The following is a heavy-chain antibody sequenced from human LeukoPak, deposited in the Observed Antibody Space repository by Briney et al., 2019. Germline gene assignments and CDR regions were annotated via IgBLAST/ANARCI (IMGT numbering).Heavy chain of an antibody. Sequence: KASETLSLTCAVYGGSFSGYYWSWIRQPPGKGLEWIGEIHHSGNTNYNPSLKSRVTISVDTSKNQFSLKLSSVTAADTAVYYCARSRGWLQSHPLGYWGQGTRVTVSS. V-gene: IGHV4-34*01. CDR3: ARSRGWLQSHPLGY. D-gene: IGHD5-24*01. J-gene: IGHJ4*02. CDR1: GGSFSGYY. CDR2: IHHSGNT.